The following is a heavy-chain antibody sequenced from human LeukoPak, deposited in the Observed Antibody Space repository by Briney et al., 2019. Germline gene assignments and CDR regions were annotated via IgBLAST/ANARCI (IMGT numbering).Heavy chain of an antibody. CDR2: INPSSGGT. Sequence: ASVKVSCKASGYTFTGYYIHWVRQAPGEGLEYMGWINPSSGGTFYAQNFQGRVTKTRDTSISTAYMELSGLRSDDTALYYCARGILSDWGQGTLVTVSS. V-gene: IGHV1-2*02. CDR1: GYTFTGYY. D-gene: IGHD5/OR15-5a*01. CDR3: ARGILSD. J-gene: IGHJ4*02.